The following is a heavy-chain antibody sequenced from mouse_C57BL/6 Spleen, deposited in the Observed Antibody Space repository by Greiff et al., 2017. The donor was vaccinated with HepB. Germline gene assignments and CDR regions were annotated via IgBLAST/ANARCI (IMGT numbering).Heavy chain of an antibody. CDR1: GFTFSDYG. CDR3: ARTYGSSPDY. D-gene: IGHD1-1*01. V-gene: IGHV5-17*01. Sequence: DVHLVESGGGLVKPGGSLKLSCAASGFTFSDYGMHWVRQAPEKGLEWVAYISSGSSTIYYADTVKGRFTISRDNAKNTLFLQMTSLRSEDTAMYYCARTYGSSPDYWGQGTTLTVSS. J-gene: IGHJ2*01. CDR2: ISSGSSTI.